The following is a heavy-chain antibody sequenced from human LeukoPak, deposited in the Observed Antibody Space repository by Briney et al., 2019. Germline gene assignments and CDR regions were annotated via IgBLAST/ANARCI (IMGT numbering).Heavy chain of an antibody. Sequence: PGGTLRLSCAASGFTFSSYWMHWVRQAPGKGLVWVSRINSDGSSTSYADSVKGRFTISRDNAKNTLYLQMNSLRAEDTAVYYCARDPMIYSFSWYFDYWGQGTLVTVSS. CDR3: ARDPMIYSFSWYFDY. D-gene: IGHD5-18*01. CDR1: GFTFSSYW. CDR2: INSDGSST. V-gene: IGHV3-74*01. J-gene: IGHJ4*02.